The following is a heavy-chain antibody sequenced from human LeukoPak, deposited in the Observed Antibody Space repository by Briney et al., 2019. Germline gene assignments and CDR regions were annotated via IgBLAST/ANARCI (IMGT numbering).Heavy chain of an antibody. CDR2: IIPIFGTA. J-gene: IGHJ6*03. Sequence: SVKVSCKASGYTFTSYTISWVRQAPGQGLEWMGGIIPIFGTANYAQKFQGRVTITADESTSTAYMELSSLRSEDTAVYYCARGNDGSGSPSYYFYYMDVWGKGATVTISS. CDR3: ARGNDGSGSPSYYFYYMDV. V-gene: IGHV1-69*13. CDR1: GYTFTSYT. D-gene: IGHD3-10*01.